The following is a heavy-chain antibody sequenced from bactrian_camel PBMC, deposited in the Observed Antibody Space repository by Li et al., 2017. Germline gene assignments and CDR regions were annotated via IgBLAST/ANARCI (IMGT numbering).Heavy chain of an antibody. V-gene: IGHV3S26*01. Sequence: VQLVESGGGSEQSGGSLRLSCAASIEVYNIYCLAWFRQVPGKEREGVASINVDDSSTSYADSLKGRFAISRSSGVNTIYLQMNNLKPEDTAMYYCVADYDRGSWYLGHEEFWGHGTQVTVS. J-gene: IGHJ4*01. D-gene: IGHD2*01. CDR1: IEVYNIYC. CDR3: VADYDRGSWYLGHEEF. CDR2: INVDDSST.